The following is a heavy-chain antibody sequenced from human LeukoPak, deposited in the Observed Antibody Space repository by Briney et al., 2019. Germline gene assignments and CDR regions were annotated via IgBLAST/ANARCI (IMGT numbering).Heavy chain of an antibody. D-gene: IGHD4-17*01. V-gene: IGHV3-23*01. J-gene: IGHJ4*02. CDR1: GFTFSRYA. CDR2: IGGSGGTT. Sequence: GGSLRLSCAASGFTFSRYAMGWVRQAPGKGLEWVSSIGGSGGTTYYADSVQGRFTISRDNSKNTLYLHMNSLRAEDTAVYYCAKDLTTVTTGDYWGQGTLVTVSS. CDR3: AKDLTTVTTGDY.